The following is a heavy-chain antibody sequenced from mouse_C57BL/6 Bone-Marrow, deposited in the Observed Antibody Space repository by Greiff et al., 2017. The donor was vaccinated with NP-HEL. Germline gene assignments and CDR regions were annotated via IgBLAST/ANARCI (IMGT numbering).Heavy chain of an antibody. Sequence: VKLQESVAELARPGASVKLSCKASGYTFTSYVISWVKQRTGQGLEWIGEIYPRSGNTYYNEKFKGKATLTADKSSSTAYMELRSLTSEDSAVYFCASPFYGSLDYWGQGTTLTVSS. CDR3: ASPFYGSLDY. V-gene: IGHV1-81*01. CDR1: GYTFTSYV. J-gene: IGHJ2*01. CDR2: IYPRSGNT. D-gene: IGHD1-1*01.